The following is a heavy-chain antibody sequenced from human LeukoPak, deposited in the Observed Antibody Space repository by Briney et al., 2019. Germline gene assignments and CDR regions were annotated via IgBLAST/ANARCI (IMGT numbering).Heavy chain of an antibody. CDR3: ARDRHKYNYDGSGYPPY. J-gene: IGHJ4*02. CDR2: INPSGGST. V-gene: IGHV1-46*01. CDR1: GYTFTSYY. D-gene: IGHD3-22*01. Sequence: GASVKVSCKASGYTFTSYYMHWVRQAPGQGLEWMGIINPSGGSTSYAQKFQGRVTMTRDMSTSTVYMELSSLRAEDTAVYYCARDRHKYNYDGSGYPPYWGQGTLVTVSS.